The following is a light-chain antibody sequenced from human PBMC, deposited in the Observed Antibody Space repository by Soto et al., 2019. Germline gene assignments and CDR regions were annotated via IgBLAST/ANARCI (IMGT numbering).Light chain of an antibody. CDR1: QSISNN. J-gene: IGKJ1*01. CDR3: QQYFEWPPMT. Sequence: EIVLTQSPGTLSLSPGERVTLSCRASQSISNNHLAWYQQKPGQAPRLLIHGTSNRATGIPDRFSGSGSGTEFTLTISSLRSEDSAIYYCQQYFEWPPMTFGQGTKVDIK. CDR2: GTS. V-gene: IGKV3D-15*01.